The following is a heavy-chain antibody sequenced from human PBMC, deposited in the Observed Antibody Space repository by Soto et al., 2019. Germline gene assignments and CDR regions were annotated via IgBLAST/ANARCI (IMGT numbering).Heavy chain of an antibody. CDR2: TSYDGSNE. CDR1: GFTFSSYA. Sequence: GGSLRLSCAASGFTFSSYALHWVRQAPGKGLEWVAVTSYDGSNEYYADSVKGRFTISRDNFKNTLYLQMNSLRAEDTAVYNCARGVGASVAGSDHAFDIWGQGTMVTVSS. V-gene: IGHV3-30-3*01. J-gene: IGHJ3*02. D-gene: IGHD6-19*01. CDR3: ARGVGASVAGSDHAFDI.